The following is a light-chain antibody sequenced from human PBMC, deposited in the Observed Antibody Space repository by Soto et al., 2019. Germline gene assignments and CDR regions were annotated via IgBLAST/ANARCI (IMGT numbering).Light chain of an antibody. J-gene: IGLJ1*01. CDR2: EGS. CDR3: CSYAVSSSLYV. V-gene: IGLV2-23*01. CDR1: SRGVGSYNS. Sequence: QSVLTQPASVSGSPGPSISISCTGTSRGVGSYNSVSLYQQHPAKGPRLMIYEGSKRPSGVSNRCSGSKSRNTASLTIAGLQAEDEADYFCCSYAVSSSLYVFRTWTKVTVL.